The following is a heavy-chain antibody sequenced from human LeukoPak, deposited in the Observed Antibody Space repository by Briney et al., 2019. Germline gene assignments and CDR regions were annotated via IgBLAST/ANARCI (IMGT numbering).Heavy chain of an antibody. V-gene: IGHV4-4*02. CDR1: GGSISSSNW. Sequence: SGTLSLTCAVSGGSISSSNWWNRVRQPPGKGLEWIGEIDHSGSTNYNPSLKSRVTISVDKSNNQFSLKLSSVTAADTAVYFCASAPRNLGPNRIWGQGTLVTVSS. J-gene: IGHJ4*02. D-gene: IGHD1-14*01. CDR2: IDHSGST. CDR3: ASAPRNLGPNRI.